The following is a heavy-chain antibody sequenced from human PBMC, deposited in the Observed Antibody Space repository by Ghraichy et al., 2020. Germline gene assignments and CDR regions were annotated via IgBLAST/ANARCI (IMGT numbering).Heavy chain of an antibody. V-gene: IGHV3-30*18. CDR2: TSYDGNNK. CDR1: GFTFSRYG. CDR3: AKERDSSGYYSFRGDYYGMDV. J-gene: IGHJ6*02. Sequence: SCAASGFTFSRYGMHWVRQAPGKGLEWVAVTSYDGNNKNYAASVKGRFTISRDNSKNTLYRQMNSLRAEDTAVYYCAKERDSSGYYSFRGDYYGMDVWGQGTTVTVSS. D-gene: IGHD3-22*01.